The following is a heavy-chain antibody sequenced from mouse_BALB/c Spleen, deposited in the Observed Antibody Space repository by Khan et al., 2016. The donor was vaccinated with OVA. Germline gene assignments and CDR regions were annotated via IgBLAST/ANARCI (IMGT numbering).Heavy chain of an antibody. CDR2: FISDSNTI. CDR1: GFTFTSYG. CDR3: ATSYFYGYYFDY. D-gene: IGHD1-1*01. V-gene: IGHV5-17*02. Sequence: EVELVESGGGLVQSGGSRKLSCAASGFTFTSYGMHWIRQAPEKGLEWVTYFISDSNTIYYADTVKGRFTISRDNPKNTLFLQMTSLRSGDTAMYFCATSYFYGYYFDYWGQGTTLTVSS. J-gene: IGHJ2*01.